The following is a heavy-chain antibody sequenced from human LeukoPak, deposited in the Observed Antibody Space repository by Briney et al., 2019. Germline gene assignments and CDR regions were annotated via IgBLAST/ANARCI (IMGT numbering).Heavy chain of an antibody. Sequence: ASVKVSCKASGGTFSSYTISWVRQAPGQGLEWMGRIIPILGIANYAQKFQGRVTITADKSTSTAYMELSSLRSEDTAVYYCASCYGPDAFDIWGHGTMVTVSS. V-gene: IGHV1-69*02. J-gene: IGHJ3*02. CDR3: ASCYGPDAFDI. CDR2: IIPILGIA. D-gene: IGHD5-18*01. CDR1: GGTFSSYT.